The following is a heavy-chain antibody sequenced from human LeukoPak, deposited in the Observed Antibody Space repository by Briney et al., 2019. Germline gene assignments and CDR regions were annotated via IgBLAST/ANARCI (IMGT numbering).Heavy chain of an antibody. CDR2: IYPGDSDT. CDR1: GYSFSSYW. J-gene: IGHJ4*02. V-gene: IGHV5-51*01. D-gene: IGHD3-10*01. Sequence: GESLKISCKASGYSFSSYWIGWVRQMPGKGLECMGIIYPGDSDTRYSPAFQGQVTISADKSISTAYLQWSSLKASDTAMYYCARHSSYYGSGSYQIDYWGQGTLVTVSS. CDR3: ARHSSYYGSGSYQIDY.